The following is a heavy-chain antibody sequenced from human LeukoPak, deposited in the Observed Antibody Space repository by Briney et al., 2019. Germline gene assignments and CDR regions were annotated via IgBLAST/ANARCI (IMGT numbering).Heavy chain of an antibody. J-gene: IGHJ4*02. CDR1: GGTFSSYA. CDR3: ARDPTYYYDSSGYREGYYFDY. V-gene: IGHV1-69*05. D-gene: IGHD3-22*01. CDR2: IIPIFGTA. Sequence: SVKVSCKASGGTFSSYAISWVRQAPGQGLEWMGGIIPIFGTANYAQKFRGRVTITTDESTSTAYMELSSLRSEDTAVYYCARDPTYYYDSSGYREGYYFDYWGQGTLVTVSS.